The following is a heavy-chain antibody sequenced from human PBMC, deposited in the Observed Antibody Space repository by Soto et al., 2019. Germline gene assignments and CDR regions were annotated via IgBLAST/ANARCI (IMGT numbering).Heavy chain of an antibody. V-gene: IGHV5-51*01. CDR2: IYPGDSDT. J-gene: IGHJ6*02. CDR1: GYTFTNYW. Sequence: GAEVKKPGESLKISCKGSGYTFTNYWIGWVRQMPGKGLEWMGIIYPGDSDTKYNPSFQGQVTISADKSITTTYLQWSSLKASDTAIYYCAASFSYYGMDVWGQGTTVTVSS. CDR3: AASFSYYGMDV. D-gene: IGHD3-16*02.